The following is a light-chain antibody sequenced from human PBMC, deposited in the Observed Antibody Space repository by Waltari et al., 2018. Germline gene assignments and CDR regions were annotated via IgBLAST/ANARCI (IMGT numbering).Light chain of an antibody. CDR2: DDS. Sequence: SYVLTQPPSVSVAPGKTARITCGGNNSGSKRVHWYQQTPGQAPVLVVYDDSDRPSGIPERFSGSNSGNTATLTISRVEAGDEADYYCQVWDSSSDHPVFGGGTKLTVL. V-gene: IGLV3-21*03. CDR1: NSGSKR. CDR3: QVWDSSSDHPV. J-gene: IGLJ2*01.